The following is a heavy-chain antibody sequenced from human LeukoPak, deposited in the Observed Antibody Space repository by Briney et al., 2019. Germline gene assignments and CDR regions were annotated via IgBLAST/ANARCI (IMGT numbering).Heavy chain of an antibody. CDR1: GFTFSTYG. V-gene: IGHV3-30*18. Sequence: PGGSLRLSCAASGFTFSTYGMHWVRQAPGKGLEWVAVISNDGSSDYYADSVKGRFTISRDNSKSTLYLQMNSLRAEDTAVYYCVNDHYDVLTDYFHYFDYWGQGTLVTVSS. CDR2: ISNDGSSD. CDR3: VNDHYDVLTDYFHYFDY. D-gene: IGHD3-9*01. J-gene: IGHJ4*02.